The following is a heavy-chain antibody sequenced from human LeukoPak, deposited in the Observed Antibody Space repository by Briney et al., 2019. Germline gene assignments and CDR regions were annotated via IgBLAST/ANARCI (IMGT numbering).Heavy chain of an antibody. CDR2: IYTSGST. J-gene: IGHJ4*02. D-gene: IGHD1-7*01. CDR3: ARPSITGTFSPFDY. Sequence: PSETLSLTCTVSGGSISSYYWSWIQQPPGKGLEWIGYIYTSGSTNYNPSLKSRVTISVDTSKNQFSLKLSSVTAADTAVYYCARPSITGTFSPFDYWGQGTLVTVSS. V-gene: IGHV4-4*09. CDR1: GGSISSYY.